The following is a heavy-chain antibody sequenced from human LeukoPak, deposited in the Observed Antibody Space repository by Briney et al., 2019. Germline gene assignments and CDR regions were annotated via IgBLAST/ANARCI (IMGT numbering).Heavy chain of an antibody. CDR2: IIPIFGIA. CDR3: ARETLNYYDSSGNWFDP. V-gene: IGHV1-69*04. Sequence: GASVKVSCKASGGTFSSYAISWVRQAPGQGLKWMGRIIPIFGIANYAQKFQGRVTITADKSTSTAYMELSSLRSEDTAVYYCARETLNYYDSSGNWFDPWGQGTLVTVSS. J-gene: IGHJ5*02. CDR1: GGTFSSYA. D-gene: IGHD3-22*01.